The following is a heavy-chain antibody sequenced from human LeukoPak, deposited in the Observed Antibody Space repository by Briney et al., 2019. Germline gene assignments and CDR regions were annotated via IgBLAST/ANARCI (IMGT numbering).Heavy chain of an antibody. CDR1: GFTFSSYA. V-gene: IGHV3-23*01. Sequence: GGSLRLSCAASGFTFSSYAMSWVRQAPGKGLEWVSAISGGGGSTYYADSVKGRFTISRDNSKNTLYLQLSSLRAEDTAVYYCATSLLWFAYSMRSVNGWGQGTLVTVSS. J-gene: IGHJ4*02. CDR2: ISGGGGST. D-gene: IGHD3-10*01. CDR3: ATSLLWFAYSMRSVNG.